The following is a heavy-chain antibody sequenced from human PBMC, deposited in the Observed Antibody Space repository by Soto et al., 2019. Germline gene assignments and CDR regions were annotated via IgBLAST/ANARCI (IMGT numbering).Heavy chain of an antibody. Sequence: EVQLVESGGVVVQPGGSLRLSCAASGFTFDDYTMHWVRQAPGKGLEWVSLISWDGGSTYYADSVKGRFTISRDNSKNSLYLQMNSLRTEDTAFYYCAKGYCSGGSCHYYYGMDVWGQGTTVTVSS. D-gene: IGHD2-15*01. CDR3: AKGYCSGGSCHYYYGMDV. CDR1: GFTFDDYT. J-gene: IGHJ6*02. CDR2: ISWDGGST. V-gene: IGHV3-43*01.